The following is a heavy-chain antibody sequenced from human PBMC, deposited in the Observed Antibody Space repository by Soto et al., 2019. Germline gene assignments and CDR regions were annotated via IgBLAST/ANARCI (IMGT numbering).Heavy chain of an antibody. V-gene: IGHV1-2*02. Sequence: QVPLMQSGAEVKKPGASVKVSCKASGYTFTDYYMHWVRQAPGQGLEWMGWVNSNSGDTTYAQKFQGRVTLTRDTSTSTAYTELSRLESDDTAVFYCARGTLLRGVSDATHEYWGQGTLVTVSS. CDR2: VNSNSGDT. CDR3: ARGTLLRGVSDATHEY. CDR1: GYTFTDYY. D-gene: IGHD3-10*01. J-gene: IGHJ4*02.